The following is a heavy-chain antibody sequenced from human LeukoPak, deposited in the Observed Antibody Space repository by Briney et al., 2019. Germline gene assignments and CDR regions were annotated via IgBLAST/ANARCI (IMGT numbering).Heavy chain of an antibody. D-gene: IGHD1-14*01. V-gene: IGHV1-69*04. J-gene: IGHJ3*02. CDR3: ASGTRTDDAFDI. CDR2: IIPILGIA. Sequence: GASVKVSCKASGGTFSSYAISWVRQAPGQGLEWMGRIIPILGIANYAQKFQGRVTITADKSTSTAYMELSSLRSEDTAVYYCASGTRTDDAFDIWGQGTMVTVSS. CDR1: GGTFSSYA.